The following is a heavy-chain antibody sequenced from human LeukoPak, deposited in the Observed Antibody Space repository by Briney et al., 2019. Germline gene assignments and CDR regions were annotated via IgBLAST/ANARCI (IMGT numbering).Heavy chain of an antibody. V-gene: IGHV3-7*03. Sequence: GGSLRLSCAASGFTFSSYWMNWARQALGKGLEWVASINHNGNVNYYVDSVKGRFTISRDNAKNSLYLQMSNLRAEDTAVYYCARGGGSGNYYNRLGYWGQGILVTVSS. CDR3: ARGGGSGNYYNRLGY. CDR1: GFTFSSYW. D-gene: IGHD3-10*01. CDR2: INHNGNVN. J-gene: IGHJ4*02.